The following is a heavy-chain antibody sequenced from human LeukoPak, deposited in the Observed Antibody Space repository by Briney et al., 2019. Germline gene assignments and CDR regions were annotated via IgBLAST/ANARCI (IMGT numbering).Heavy chain of an antibody. Sequence: ASVKVSCKASGYTFTSYDMHWVRQAPGQGLEWMGWISAYNGNTNYAQKLQGRVTMTTDTSTTTAYMELRSLRSDDTAVYYCTRPDDYGDYWGQGTLVTVSS. J-gene: IGHJ4*02. D-gene: IGHD1-14*01. V-gene: IGHV1-18*04. CDR3: TRPDDYGDY. CDR2: ISAYNGNT. CDR1: GYTFTSYD.